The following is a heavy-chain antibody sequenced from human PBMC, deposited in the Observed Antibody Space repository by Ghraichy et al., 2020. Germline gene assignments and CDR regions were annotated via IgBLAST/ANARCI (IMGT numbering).Heavy chain of an antibody. D-gene: IGHD1-26*01. J-gene: IGHJ6*02. CDR3: ARVGNYYYYYGMDV. V-gene: IGHV3-21*01. CDR2: ISSSSSYI. Sequence: GGSLRLSCAASGFTFSSYSMNWVRQAPGKGLEWVSSISSSSSYIYYPDSVKGRFTISRDNAKNSLYLQMNSLRAEDTAVYYCARVGNYYYYYGMDVWGQGTTVTVSS. CDR1: GFTFSSYS.